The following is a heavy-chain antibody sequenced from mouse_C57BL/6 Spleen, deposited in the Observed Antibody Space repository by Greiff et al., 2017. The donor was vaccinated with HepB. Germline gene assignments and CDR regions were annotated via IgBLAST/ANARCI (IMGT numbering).Heavy chain of an antibody. CDR3: ARDRYYGSSPTLFAY. CDR1: GFTFSSYA. Sequence: EVMLVESGGGLVKPGGSLKLSCAASGFTFSSYAMSWVRQTPEKRLEWVATISDGGSYTYYPDNVKGRFTISRDNAKNNLYLQMSHLKSEDTAMYYCARDRYYGSSPTLFAYWGQGTLVTVSA. CDR2: ISDGGSYT. J-gene: IGHJ3*01. D-gene: IGHD1-1*01. V-gene: IGHV5-4*01.